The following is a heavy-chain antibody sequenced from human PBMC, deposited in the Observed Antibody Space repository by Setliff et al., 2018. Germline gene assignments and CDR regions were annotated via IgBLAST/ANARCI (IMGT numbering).Heavy chain of an antibody. J-gene: IGHJ5*02. D-gene: IGHD3-10*01. CDR1: GFTFSSYA. CDR3: AKNGFGVVALGVNNWFDP. V-gene: IGHV3-23*01. Sequence: GESLRLSCAASGFTFSSYAMSWVRQAPGKGLEWVSAISGSGGSTYYADSVKGRFTISRDNSKNTLYPQMNSLRAEDTAVYYCAKNGFGVVALGVNNWFDPWGQGTLVTVSS. CDR2: ISGSGGST.